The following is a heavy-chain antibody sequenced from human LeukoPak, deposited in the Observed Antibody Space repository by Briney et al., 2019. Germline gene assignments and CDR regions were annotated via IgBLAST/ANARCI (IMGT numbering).Heavy chain of an antibody. J-gene: IGHJ6*02. V-gene: IGHV4-61*02. Sequence: PSQTLSLTCTVSGGSISSGSYYGSWIRQPAGKGLEWIGRIYTSGSTNYNPSLKSRVTISVDTSKNQFSLKLSSVTAADTAVYYCARDLGYYGSGNYYYYYGMDVWGQGTTVTVSS. CDR2: IYTSGST. CDR1: GGSISSGSYY. CDR3: ARDLGYYGSGNYYYYYGMDV. D-gene: IGHD3-10*01.